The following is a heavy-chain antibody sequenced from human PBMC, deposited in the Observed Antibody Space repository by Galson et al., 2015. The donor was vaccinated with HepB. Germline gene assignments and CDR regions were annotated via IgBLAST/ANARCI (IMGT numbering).Heavy chain of an antibody. D-gene: IGHD3-3*01. V-gene: IGHV1-18*01. CDR2: ISAYNGNT. Sequence: SVKVSCKASGYTFTSYGISWVRQAPGQGLEWMGRISAYNGNTNYAQKLQGRVTMTTDTSTSTAYMELRSLRSDDTAVYYCARDLAYYDFWSGYYFLGPYDAFDIWGQGTMVTVSS. CDR1: GYTFTSYG. J-gene: IGHJ3*02. CDR3: ARDLAYYDFWSGYYFLGPYDAFDI.